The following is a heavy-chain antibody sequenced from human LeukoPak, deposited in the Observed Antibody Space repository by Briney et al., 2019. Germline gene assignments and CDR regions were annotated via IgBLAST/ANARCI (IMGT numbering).Heavy chain of an antibody. CDR1: GYTLTELS. V-gene: IGHV1-24*01. Sequence: GASVKVSCKVSGYTLTELSMHWVRQAPGKGLEWMGGFDPEDGETIYAQKFQGRVTMTEDTSTDTAYMELSSLRSEDTAVYYCATHQVRYFDWTPFDYWGQGTLVTVSS. D-gene: IGHD3-9*01. J-gene: IGHJ4*02. CDR2: FDPEDGET. CDR3: ATHQVRYFDWTPFDY.